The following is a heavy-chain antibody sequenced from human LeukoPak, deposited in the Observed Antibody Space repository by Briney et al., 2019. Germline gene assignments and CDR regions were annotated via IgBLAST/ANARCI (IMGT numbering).Heavy chain of an antibody. CDR2: ISYDGSNE. D-gene: IGHD5-12*01. CDR3: AKAYGGYESHYYYYGMDV. CDR1: GFTFSYYG. J-gene: IGHJ6*02. Sequence: GGSLRLSCAASGFTFSYYGMHWVRQAPGKGLEWVVVISYDGSNEYYADSVKGRFTISRDNSKNTLYLQMNSLRAEDTAVYYCAKAYGGYESHYYYYGMDVWGQGPTVTVSS. V-gene: IGHV3-30*18.